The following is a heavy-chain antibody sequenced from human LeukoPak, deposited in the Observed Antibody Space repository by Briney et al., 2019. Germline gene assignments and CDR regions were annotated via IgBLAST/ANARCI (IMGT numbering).Heavy chain of an antibody. J-gene: IGHJ3*02. Sequence: GESLKISCKGSGYSFSTYWIAWVRQMPGKGLEWMGVIYPGDSDTRYSPSFQGQVTISADKSISTAYLQWSSLKASDTATYYCERRGTWYPDAFDMRAQGTMVTVSS. D-gene: IGHD2-15*01. V-gene: IGHV5-51*01. CDR1: GYSFSTYW. CDR2: IYPGDSDT. CDR3: ERRGTWYPDAFDM.